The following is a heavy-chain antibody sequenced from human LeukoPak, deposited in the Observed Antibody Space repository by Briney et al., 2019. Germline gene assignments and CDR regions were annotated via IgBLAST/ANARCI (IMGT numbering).Heavy chain of an antibody. J-gene: IGHJ4*02. V-gene: IGHV1-2*02. CDR2: INPNSGGT. Sequence: ASVKVSCKASGYTFTGYYMHWVRQAPGQGLEWMGWINPNSGGTNYAQKFQGRVTMTRDTSISIAYMELSRLRSDDTAVYYCATPITMVQGVIQWGQGTLVTVSS. CDR3: ATPITMVQGVIQ. D-gene: IGHD3-10*01. CDR1: GYTFTGYY.